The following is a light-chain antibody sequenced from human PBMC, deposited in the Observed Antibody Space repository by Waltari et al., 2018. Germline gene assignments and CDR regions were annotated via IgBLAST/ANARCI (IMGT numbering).Light chain of an antibody. J-gene: IGKJ1*01. CDR3: QQYGGSPTWT. V-gene: IGKV3-20*01. CDR1: QSISNNL. CDR2: GAS. Sequence: EIVLTQSPGTLSSSPGDRATLSCRASQSISNNLLAWYQLKPGQAPRLLIYGASARATGIPDRFSGSWSGTDFTLTISRLEPEDFAIYYCQQYGGSPTWTFGQGTKVEIK.